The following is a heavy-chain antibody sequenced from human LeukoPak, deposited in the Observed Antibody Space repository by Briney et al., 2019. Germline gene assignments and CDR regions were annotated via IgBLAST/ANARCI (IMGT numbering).Heavy chain of an antibody. CDR3: ARDLTYSRSPPGY. D-gene: IGHD6-6*01. J-gene: IGHJ4*02. CDR1: GYTFTGYS. Sequence: ASVKVSCKASGYTFTGYSMHWVRQAPGQGLEWMGWINPNSGGTNSAQMFQGRVTMTRDTSISTAYMELSRLRSDDTAVYYCARDLTYSRSPPGYWGQGTLVTVSS. V-gene: IGHV1-2*02. CDR2: INPNSGGT.